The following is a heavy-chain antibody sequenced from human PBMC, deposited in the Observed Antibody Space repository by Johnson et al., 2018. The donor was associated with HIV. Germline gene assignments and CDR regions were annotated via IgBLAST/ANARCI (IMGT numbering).Heavy chain of an antibody. J-gene: IGHJ3*02. CDR1: GFTFSSYP. Sequence: QVHLVESGGGVVQPGRSLRLSCAVSGFTFSSYPMHWVRQAPGKGLEWVAVISSDGSEKYYVDSVKGRFTVSRDNAKNSLYLQMNSLRAEDTAVYYCARDPWEMDAFDIWGQGTMVTVSS. D-gene: IGHD1-26*01. CDR2: ISSDGSEK. V-gene: IGHV3-30*04. CDR3: ARDPWEMDAFDI.